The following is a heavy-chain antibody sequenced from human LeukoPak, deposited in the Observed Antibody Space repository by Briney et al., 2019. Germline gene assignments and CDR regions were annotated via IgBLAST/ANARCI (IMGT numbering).Heavy chain of an antibody. CDR2: ISYDGGNK. CDR3: AKGTGSGWYDYFDY. Sequence: GGSLRLYCAASGFTFSSYGMHWVRQAPGKGLEWVAVISYDGGNKYYADSVKGRFTISRDNSKNTLYLQMNSLRAEDTAVYYCAKGTGSGWYDYFDYWGQGTLVTVSS. V-gene: IGHV3-30*18. J-gene: IGHJ4*02. D-gene: IGHD6-19*01. CDR1: GFTFSSYG.